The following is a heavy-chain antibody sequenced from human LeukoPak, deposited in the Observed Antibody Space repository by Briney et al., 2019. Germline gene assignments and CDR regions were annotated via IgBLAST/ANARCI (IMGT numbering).Heavy chain of an antibody. J-gene: IGHJ4*02. CDR3: ARDLGGRDYSDTTDYY. V-gene: IGHV3-66*01. CDR2: IYSRGVA. CDR1: GFSVSGNY. Sequence: GGSLRLSCAASGFSVSGNYMRWVRQAPGKGLEWVSVIYSRGVAYYVGSVKSRFSISRDDSKNTLYLQMNNLRAEDTAVYYCARDLGGRDYSDTTDYYWGQGSLVTVSS. D-gene: IGHD3-22*01.